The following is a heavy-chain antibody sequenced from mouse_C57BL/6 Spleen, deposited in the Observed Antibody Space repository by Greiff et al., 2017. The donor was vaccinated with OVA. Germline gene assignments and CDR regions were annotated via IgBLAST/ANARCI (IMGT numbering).Heavy chain of an antibody. J-gene: IGHJ1*03. D-gene: IGHD1-2*01. CDR3: ARWTNTARYFDV. CDR1: GYTFTSYW. V-gene: IGHV1-72*01. CDR2: IDPNCGGT. Sequence: QVQLQQSGAELVKPGASVKLSCKASGYTFTSYWMPWVKQRPGRGLEWLGRIDPNCGGTKYNEKLKSKAILTVDKPSSKAYMQLSSLTSEDSTVYYYARWTNTARYFDVWGTGTTVTVSS.